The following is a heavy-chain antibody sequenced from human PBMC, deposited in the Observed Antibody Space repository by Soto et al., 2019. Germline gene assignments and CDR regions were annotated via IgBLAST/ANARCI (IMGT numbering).Heavy chain of an antibody. J-gene: IGHJ4*02. CDR2: INAGNGNT. Sequence: ASVKVSCKASGYTFTSYAMHWVRQAPGQRLEWMGWINAGNGNTKYSQKFQGRVTITRDTSASTAYMELSSLRSEDTAVYYCARTGQNVLRFLEWLPPFDYWGQGTLVTVSS. CDR1: GYTFTSYA. D-gene: IGHD3-3*01. CDR3: ARTGQNVLRFLEWLPPFDY. V-gene: IGHV1-3*01.